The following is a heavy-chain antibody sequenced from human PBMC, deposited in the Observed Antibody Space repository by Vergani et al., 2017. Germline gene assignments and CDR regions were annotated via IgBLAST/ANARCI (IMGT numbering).Heavy chain of an antibody. CDR2: IRGSGDST. Sequence: EVQLLESGGGLVQPGGSLRRSCAASGFTFSNYAMSWVRQAPGKGLEWVSIIRGSGDSTYYADSVKGRFTISRDNSNNMLYLQMNNLRAEDTAVYYCAILSSIIQLWPNAFDVWGPGTVVTVSS. V-gene: IGHV3-23*01. CDR1: GFTFSNYA. J-gene: IGHJ3*01. CDR3: AILSSIIQLWPNAFDV. D-gene: IGHD3-16*02.